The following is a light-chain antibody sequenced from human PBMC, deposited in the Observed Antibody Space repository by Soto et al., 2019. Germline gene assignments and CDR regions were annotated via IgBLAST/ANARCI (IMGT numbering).Light chain of an antibody. Sequence: IPLTQSPAILSLSPGERATLSCTASQSVDTYIAWYQQRPGQPPRLLIHDTSHRASGVPARFRGSGSGTDFTLTSTSLEHEDFGVYCCQQRSNWVSFGPGTRLE. J-gene: IGKJ5*01. CDR3: QQRSNWVS. CDR1: QSVDTY. CDR2: DTS. V-gene: IGKV3-11*01.